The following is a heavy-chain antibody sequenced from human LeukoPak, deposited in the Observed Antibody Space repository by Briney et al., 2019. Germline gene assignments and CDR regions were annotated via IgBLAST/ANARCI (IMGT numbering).Heavy chain of an antibody. V-gene: IGHV3-74*01. J-gene: IGHJ3*02. CDR2: INSDGSST. Sequence: GGSLRLSCAASGFTFSSYWMHWVRQAPGKRLVWVSRINSDGSSTSYADSVKGRFTISRDNAKNTLYLQMNSLRAEDTAVYYCARFDYYDSSYAFDIWGQGTMVTVSS. CDR3: ARFDYYDSSYAFDI. CDR1: GFTFSSYW. D-gene: IGHD3-22*01.